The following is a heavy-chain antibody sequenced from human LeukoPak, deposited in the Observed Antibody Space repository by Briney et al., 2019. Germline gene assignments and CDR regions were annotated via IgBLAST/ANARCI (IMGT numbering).Heavy chain of an antibody. D-gene: IGHD3-9*01. Sequence: GESLKISCKGSGYTFDTYWIGWVRQMPGKGLEWMGIIYPGDSDTKYRPSFQGQVTFSVDKSTTTAYLHWSSLKASDTAMYYCARRTYDVLTGTPSSVRKNWFDSWGQGTLVTVSS. CDR1: GYTFDTYW. CDR2: IYPGDSDT. CDR3: ARRTYDVLTGTPSSVRKNWFDS. J-gene: IGHJ5*01. V-gene: IGHV5-51*01.